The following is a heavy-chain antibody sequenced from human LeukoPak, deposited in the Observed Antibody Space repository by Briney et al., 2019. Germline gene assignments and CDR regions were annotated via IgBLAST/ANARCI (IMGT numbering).Heavy chain of an antibody. D-gene: IGHD6-13*01. CDR1: GGSVSSYY. J-gene: IGHJ5*02. V-gene: IGHV4-59*02. Sequence: SETLSLTCTVSGGSVSSYYWSWIRQPPGKGLEWIGYIYYSGSTNYNPSLKSRVTISVDTSKNQFSPKLSSGTAADTAVFYCARGYSSIRGWFDPWGQGTPVTVSS. CDR2: IYYSGST. CDR3: ARGYSSIRGWFDP.